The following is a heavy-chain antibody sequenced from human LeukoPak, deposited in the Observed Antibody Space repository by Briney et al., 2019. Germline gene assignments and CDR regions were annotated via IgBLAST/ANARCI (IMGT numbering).Heavy chain of an antibody. D-gene: IGHD4-17*01. Sequence: SETLSLTCTVSGGSISSYYWSWIRQPAGKGLEWIGRIYSSGSTNYNPSFKSRVSMSIDMSRNQFSLKVSSVTAADTAVYYCARESTVTPFFDYWGQGTLVTVSS. J-gene: IGHJ4*02. CDR2: IYSSGST. CDR1: GGSISSYY. V-gene: IGHV4-4*07. CDR3: ARESTVTPFFDY.